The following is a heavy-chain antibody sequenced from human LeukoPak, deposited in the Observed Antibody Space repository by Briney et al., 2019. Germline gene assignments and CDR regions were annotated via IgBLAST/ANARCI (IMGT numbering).Heavy chain of an antibody. Sequence: SETLSLTRTVSSGSISSYYWSWIRQPPGKGLEWIGYIYYSGSTNYNPSLKSRVTISVDTSKNQFSLKLSSVTAADTAVYYCARHMATPAGPFDYWGQGTLVTVSS. CDR1: SGSISSYY. D-gene: IGHD5-24*01. CDR3: ARHMATPAGPFDY. V-gene: IGHV4-59*01. CDR2: IYYSGST. J-gene: IGHJ4*02.